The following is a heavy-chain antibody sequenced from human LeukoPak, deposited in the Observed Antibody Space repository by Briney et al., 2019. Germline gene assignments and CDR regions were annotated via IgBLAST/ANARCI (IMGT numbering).Heavy chain of an antibody. CDR3: AELGITMIGGV. V-gene: IGHV4-34*01. CDR2: INHSSSS. CDR1: GGSFSGYY. D-gene: IGHD3-10*02. J-gene: IGHJ6*04. Sequence: SETLSLTCAVYGGSFSGYYWSWIRQPPGKGLEWIGEINHSSSSNYNPSLRSRVTISVDTSKNQFSLKLTSVTAADTAVYYCAELGITMIGGVWGKGTMVTISS.